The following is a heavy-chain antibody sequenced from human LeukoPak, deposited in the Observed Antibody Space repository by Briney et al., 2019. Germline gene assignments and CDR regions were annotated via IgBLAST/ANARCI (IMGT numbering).Heavy chain of an antibody. CDR2: IYYSGST. CDR3: AGAGSDLVWAYYFDY. V-gene: IGHV4-30-4*01. D-gene: IGHD3-16*01. Sequence: SQTLSLTCTVSGGSISSGDYYWSWIRQPPGKGLEWIGYIYYSGSTYYNPSLKSRVTISVDTSKNQFSLKLSSVTAADTAVYYCAGAGSDLVWAYYFDYWGQGTLVTVSS. J-gene: IGHJ4*02. CDR1: GGSISSGDYY.